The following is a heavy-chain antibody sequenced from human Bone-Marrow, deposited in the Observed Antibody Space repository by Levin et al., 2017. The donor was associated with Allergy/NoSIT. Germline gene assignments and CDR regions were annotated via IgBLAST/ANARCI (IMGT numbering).Heavy chain of an antibody. V-gene: IGHV3-23*01. J-gene: IGHJ4*02. CDR2: ISGSGTVT. D-gene: IGHD3-10*01. Sequence: PGGSLRLSCACSGFTFDKFALTWVRQAPGKGLDWVSVISGSGTVTYYADSVKGRFTISRDNAQNTLYLNMESLRAEDTAIYYCAKDVGHYDSATYYFDYWGQGTLVTVSS. CDR3: AKDVGHYDSATYYFDY. CDR1: GFTFDKFA.